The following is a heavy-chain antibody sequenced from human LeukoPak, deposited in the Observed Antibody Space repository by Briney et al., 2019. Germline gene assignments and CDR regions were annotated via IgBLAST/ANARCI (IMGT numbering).Heavy chain of an antibody. V-gene: IGHV1-69*13. CDR2: IIPIFGTA. Sequence: SVKVSCKASGYTFTSYAIHWVRQAPGQGLEWMGGIIPIFGTANYAQKFQGRVTITADESTSTAYMELSSLRSEDTAVYYCARALSSWYFVYGMDVWGQGTTVTVSS. D-gene: IGHD6-13*01. CDR3: ARALSSWYFVYGMDV. J-gene: IGHJ6*02. CDR1: GYTFTSYA.